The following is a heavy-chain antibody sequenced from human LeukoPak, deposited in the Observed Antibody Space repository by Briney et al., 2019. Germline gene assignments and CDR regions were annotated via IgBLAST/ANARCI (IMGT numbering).Heavy chain of an antibody. V-gene: IGHV3-53*01. D-gene: IGHD5-18*01. J-gene: IGHJ4*02. CDR3: ARVRGYSYGYFDY. Sequence: PGGSLRLSCAASGFTVSSNYMSWVRQAPGKGLEWVSVICSGGSTYYADSVKGRFTISRDNSKNTLYLQMNSLRAEDTAVYYCARVRGYSYGYFDYWGQGTLVTVSS. CDR1: GFTVSSNY. CDR2: ICSGGST.